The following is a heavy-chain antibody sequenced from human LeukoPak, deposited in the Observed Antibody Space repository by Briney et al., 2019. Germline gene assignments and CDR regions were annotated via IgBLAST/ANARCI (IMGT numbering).Heavy chain of an antibody. CDR3: AMSVSSGTYSGYYFDY. V-gene: IGHV3-30*02. J-gene: IGHJ4*02. CDR1: GFTFSSYF. Sequence: GGSLRLSCAASGFTFSSYFMHWVRQAPGKGLEWVAFIGYDGNSEQYADSVKGRFTISRDNSKNTLYLQMNSLRAEDTDVSYCAMSVSSGTYSGYYFDYWGQGTLVIASS. CDR2: IGYDGNSE. D-gene: IGHD3-10*01.